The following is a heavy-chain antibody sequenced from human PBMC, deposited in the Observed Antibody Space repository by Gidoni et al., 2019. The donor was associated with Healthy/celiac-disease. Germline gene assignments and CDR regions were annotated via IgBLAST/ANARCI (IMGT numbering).Heavy chain of an antibody. CDR2: IYYSGST. CDR1: GGSISSSSYY. V-gene: IGHV4-39*01. CDR3: AGHYSSSWSLIDY. D-gene: IGHD6-13*01. J-gene: IGHJ4*02. Sequence: QLQLQESGPGLVKPSETLSLTCTVSGGSISSSSYYWGWIRQPPGKGLEWIGSIYYSGSTYYNPSLKSRVTISVDTSKNQFSLKLSSVTAADTAVYYCAGHYSSSWSLIDYWGQGTLVTVSS.